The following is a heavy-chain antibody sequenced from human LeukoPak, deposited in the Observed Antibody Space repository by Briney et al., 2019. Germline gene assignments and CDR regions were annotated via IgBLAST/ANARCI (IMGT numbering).Heavy chain of an antibody. CDR2: ISGSGGST. D-gene: IGHD3-16*02. CDR3: AKRKITFGGVIVHPFDY. J-gene: IGHJ4*02. V-gene: IGHV3-23*01. Sequence: GGSLRLSCAASGFTFSSYAMSWVRQAPGKGLEWVSAISGSGGSTYYADSVKGRFTISRGNSKNTLYLQMNSLRAEDTAVYYCAKRKITFGGVIVHPFDYWGQGTLVTVSS. CDR1: GFTFSSYA.